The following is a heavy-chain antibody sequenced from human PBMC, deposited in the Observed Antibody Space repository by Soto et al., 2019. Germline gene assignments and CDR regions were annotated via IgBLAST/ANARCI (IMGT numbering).Heavy chain of an antibody. J-gene: IGHJ3*02. CDR2: ISGSGGNT. Sequence: GVLKISCAASGFTFSSYAMSWVRQAPGKGLEWVSAISGSGGNTYYADSVKGRFTISRDNSKNTLYLQMNSLRAEDTAVYYCAKAYNWEEQDAFDIWGQGTMVTVSS. V-gene: IGHV3-23*01. D-gene: IGHD1-20*01. CDR1: GFTFSSYA. CDR3: AKAYNWEEQDAFDI.